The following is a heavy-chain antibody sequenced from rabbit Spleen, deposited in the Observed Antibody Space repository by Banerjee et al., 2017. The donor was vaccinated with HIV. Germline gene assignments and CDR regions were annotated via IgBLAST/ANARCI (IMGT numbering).Heavy chain of an antibody. V-gene: IGHV1S45*01. D-gene: IGHD1-1*01. CDR3: ARDTSSSFSSYGMDL. J-gene: IGHJ6*01. CDR2: IDTGSSGFT. CDR1: GFSFSNKAV. Sequence: QEQLVESGGGLVRPEGSLKLSCTASGFSFSNKAVMCWVRQAPGKGVQWVACIDTGSSGFTYFASWAKGRFTISKTSSTTVTLQMTSLTAADTATYFCARDTSSSFSSYGMDLWGPGTLVTVS.